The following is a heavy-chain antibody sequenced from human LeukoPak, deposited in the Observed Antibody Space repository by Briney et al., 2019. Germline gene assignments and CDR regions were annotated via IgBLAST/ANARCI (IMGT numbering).Heavy chain of an antibody. V-gene: IGHV5-51*01. CDR1: GYTFTSYW. CDR3: ARSTDGYNSH. CDR2: IYPGDSDT. J-gene: IGHJ4*02. D-gene: IGHD5-24*01. Sequence: NLGESLKISCKASGYTFTSYWIGWVRQMPGKGLEWMGIIYPGDSDTRYSPSFQGQVTISTDKSISTAYLQWSSLKASDTAMYYCARSTDGYNSHWGQGTLVTVSS.